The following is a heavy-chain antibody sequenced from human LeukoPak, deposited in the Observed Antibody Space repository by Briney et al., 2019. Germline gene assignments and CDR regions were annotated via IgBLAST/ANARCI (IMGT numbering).Heavy chain of an antibody. CDR2: ISAYNGNT. J-gene: IGHJ4*02. V-gene: IGHV1-18*01. D-gene: IGHD3-16*02. CDR1: GYTFTNYA. CDR3: ARDAMITFGGVIVIRPFDY. Sequence: ASVKVSCKASGYTFTNYAMNWVRQAPGQGLEWMGWISAYNGNTNYAQKLQGRVTMTTDTSTSTAYMEPRSLRSDDTAVYYCARDAMITFGGVIVIRPFDYWGQGTLVTVSS.